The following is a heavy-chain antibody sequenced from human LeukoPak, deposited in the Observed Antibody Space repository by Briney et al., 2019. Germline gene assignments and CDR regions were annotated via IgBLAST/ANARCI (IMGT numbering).Heavy chain of an antibody. CDR1: GFTFSSYS. J-gene: IGHJ4*02. Sequence: GGSLRLSCAASGFTFSSYSMNWVRQAPGKGLEWVSYISSSSSTIYYADSVKGRFTISRDNAKNSLYLQMNSLRAEDTAVYYCARDPLILTGYSVSYYFDYWGQGTLVTVSS. CDR3: ARDPLILTGYSVSYYFDY. D-gene: IGHD3-9*01. CDR2: ISSSSSTI. V-gene: IGHV3-48*01.